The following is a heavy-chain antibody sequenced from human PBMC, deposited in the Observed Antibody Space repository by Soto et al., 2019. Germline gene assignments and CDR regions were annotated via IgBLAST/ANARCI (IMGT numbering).Heavy chain of an antibody. J-gene: IGHJ6*03. CDR3: ARRTREDYYYYYMDV. CDR2: IYHSGST. CDR1: GGSISSSNC. V-gene: IGHV4-4*02. Sequence: PSETLSRTCADSGGSISSSNCWSRVRQPPGKGLEWIGDIYHSGSTNYNPSLKSRVTISVDKSNNQFSLKLSSVTAADTAVYYCARRTREDYYYYYMDVWGKGTTVTVSS. D-gene: IGHD1-26*01.